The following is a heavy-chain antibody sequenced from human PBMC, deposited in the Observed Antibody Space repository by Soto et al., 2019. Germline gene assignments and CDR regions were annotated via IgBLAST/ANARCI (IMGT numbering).Heavy chain of an antibody. D-gene: IGHD2-15*01. V-gene: IGHV4-59*01. Sequence: SETLSLTCTISGGSISSYYWSWIRQPPGKGLEWIGYIYYSGSTNYNPSLKSRVTISVDTSKNQFSLKLSSVTAADTAVYYCARSDVVVVAATYYYYGMDVWGQGTTVTVSS. CDR1: GGSISSYY. CDR3: ARSDVVVVAATYYYYGMDV. J-gene: IGHJ6*02. CDR2: IYYSGST.